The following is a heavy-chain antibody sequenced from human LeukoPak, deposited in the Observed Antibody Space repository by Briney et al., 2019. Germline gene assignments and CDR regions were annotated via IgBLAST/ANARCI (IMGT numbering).Heavy chain of an antibody. CDR2: ISYDGSSK. CDR3: ARAGRSTSRNYFDY. J-gene: IGHJ4*02. Sequence: GRSLRLSCAASGFTFSSYAMHWVRQAPGKGLEWVAVISYDGSSKYYADSVKGRFTISRDNSKNTLYLQMNSLRAEDTAVYYCARAGRSTSRNYFDYWGQGTLVTVSS. D-gene: IGHD2-2*01. CDR1: GFTFSSYA. V-gene: IGHV3-30-3*01.